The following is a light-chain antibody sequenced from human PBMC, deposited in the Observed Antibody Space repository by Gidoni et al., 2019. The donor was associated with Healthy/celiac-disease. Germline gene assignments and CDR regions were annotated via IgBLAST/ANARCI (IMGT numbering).Light chain of an antibody. CDR2: CAS. J-gene: IGKJ2*01. CDR1: QSVSSSY. Sequence: EIVLTQSPGTLSLSPGERATLSCRASQSVSSSYLAWYQQKPGQAPRLLIYCASSRATGIPDRFSGSGSGTDFTLTISRLEPEDFAVYYCQQYGSSLPYTLGQGTKLEIK. CDR3: QQYGSSLPYT. V-gene: IGKV3-20*01.